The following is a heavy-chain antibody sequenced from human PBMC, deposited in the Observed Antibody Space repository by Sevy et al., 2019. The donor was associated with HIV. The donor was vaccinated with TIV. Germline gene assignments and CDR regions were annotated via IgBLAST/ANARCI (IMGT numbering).Heavy chain of an antibody. V-gene: IGHV4-39*01. CDR2: IYYSGST. CDR1: GGSISSSSYY. J-gene: IGHJ5*02. CDR3: ARLQGGWFDP. Sequence: SETLSLTCTVSGGSISSSSYYWGWIRQPPGKGLEWIGSIYYSGSTNYNPSLKSRVTISVDTSKNQFSLKLSSVTAADTAVYYCARLQGGWFDPWGQGTLVTVSS.